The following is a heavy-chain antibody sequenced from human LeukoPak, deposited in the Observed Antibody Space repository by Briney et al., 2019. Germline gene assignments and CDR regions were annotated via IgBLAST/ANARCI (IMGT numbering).Heavy chain of an antibody. J-gene: IGHJ4*02. D-gene: IGHD5-18*01. CDR3: ARVRGYSYGYADY. V-gene: IGHV4-38-2*02. CDR2: IYYSGST. CDR1: GYSISSGSY. Sequence: SETLSLTCSVSGYSISSGSYWGWIRQPPGKGLEWIGSIYYSGSTYYNPSLKSRVTISADTSKNQFSLSLSSVTAADTAVYYCARVRGYSYGYADYWGQGTLVTVSS.